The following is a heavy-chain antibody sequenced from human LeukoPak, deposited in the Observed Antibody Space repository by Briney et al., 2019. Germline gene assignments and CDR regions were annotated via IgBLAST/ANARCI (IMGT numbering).Heavy chain of an antibody. Sequence: GGSLRLSCAASGFTFSSYAMHWVRQAPGKGLEWVAVISYDGSNKYYADSVKGRFTISRDNSKNTLYLQMNSLRAEDTAVYYCAKGSFGESNHIDYWGQGTLVTVSS. CDR1: GFTFSSYA. J-gene: IGHJ4*02. CDR3: AKGSFGESNHIDY. D-gene: IGHD3-10*01. CDR2: ISYDGSNK. V-gene: IGHV3-30*04.